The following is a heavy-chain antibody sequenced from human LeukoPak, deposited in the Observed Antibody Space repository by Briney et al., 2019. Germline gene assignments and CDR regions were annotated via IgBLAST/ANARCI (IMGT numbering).Heavy chain of an antibody. CDR1: GFTFSSYW. J-gene: IGHJ4*02. CDR3: ARGRDYGDYPAGY. CDR2: INSDGGST. Sequence: GGSLRLSCAASGFTFSSYWMHWVRQAPGKGPVWVSRINSDGGSTSYADSVKGRFTISRDNAKNTLYLQMNSLRAEDTAVYYCARGRDYGDYPAGYWGQGTLVTVSS. V-gene: IGHV3-74*01. D-gene: IGHD4-17*01.